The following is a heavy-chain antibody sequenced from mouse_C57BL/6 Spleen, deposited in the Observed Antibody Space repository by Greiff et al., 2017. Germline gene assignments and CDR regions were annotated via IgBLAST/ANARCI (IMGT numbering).Heavy chain of an antibody. V-gene: IGHV1-64*01. CDR2: IHPNSGST. J-gene: IGHJ4*01. CDR3: ASEECDDDGSYHYYAMDY. Sequence: QVQLQQPGAELVKPGASVKLSCKASGYTFTGYWMHWVQQRPGQGLEWIGMIHPNSGSTNYNEKFKSKATLTVNKSSSTAYMQLSSLTSEDSAVYDCASEECDDDGSYHYYAMDYWGQGTSVTVSS. D-gene: IGHD1-1*02. CDR1: GYTFTGYW.